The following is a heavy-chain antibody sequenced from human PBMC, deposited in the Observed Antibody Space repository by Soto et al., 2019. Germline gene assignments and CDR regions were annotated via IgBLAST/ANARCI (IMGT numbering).Heavy chain of an antibody. CDR2: INHSGST. CDR1: GGSFSGYY. J-gene: IGHJ3*02. V-gene: IGHV4-34*01. Sequence: QVQLQQWGAGLLKPSETLSLTCAVYGGSFSGYYWSWIRQPPGKGLEWMGEINHSGSTNYNPSLKSRVTISEDTSKNQFDLKLSSVTAADTAVYYCARGRTLRPRWHDAFDIWGQGTMVTVSS. CDR3: ARGRTLRPRWHDAFDI.